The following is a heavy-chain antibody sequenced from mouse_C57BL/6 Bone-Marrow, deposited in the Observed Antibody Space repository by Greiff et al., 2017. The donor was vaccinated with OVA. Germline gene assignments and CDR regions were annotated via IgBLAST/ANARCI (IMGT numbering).Heavy chain of an antibody. D-gene: IGHD1-1*01. CDR3: ARYGSSYWYFDY. CDR1: GYTFTDYY. J-gene: IGHJ2*01. CDR2: IYPGSGNT. V-gene: IGHV1-76*01. Sequence: QVQLQQPGAELVRPGASVKLSCKASGYTFTDYYINWVKQRPGQGLEWIARIYPGSGNTYYNEKFKGKATLTAEKSSSTAYMQLSSLTSEDSAVYFCARYGSSYWYFDYWGQGTTLTVSS.